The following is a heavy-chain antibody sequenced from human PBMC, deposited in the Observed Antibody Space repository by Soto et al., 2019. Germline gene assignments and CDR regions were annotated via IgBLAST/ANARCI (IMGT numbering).Heavy chain of an antibody. CDR3: AGRPRNSGSYLGYYGMDV. V-gene: IGHV1-46*01. CDR1: GYTFTSYY. D-gene: IGHD1-26*01. J-gene: IGHJ6*02. Sequence: VASVKVSCKASGYTFTSYYMHWVRQAPGQGLEWMGIINPSGGSTSYAQKFQGRVTMTRDTSTSTFYMELSSLRSEDTALYYCAGRPRNSGSYLGYYGMDVWGQGTTVTVSS. CDR2: INPSGGST.